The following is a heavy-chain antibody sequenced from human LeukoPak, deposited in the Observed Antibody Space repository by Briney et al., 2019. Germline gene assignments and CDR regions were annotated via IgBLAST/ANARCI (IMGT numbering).Heavy chain of an antibody. D-gene: IGHD3-22*01. CDR2: ISYSGDFT. CDR3: AKDGLYFDGSAHIYYFDA. J-gene: IGHJ4*02. CDR1: GFTFSGYA. Sequence: GGSLRLSCAASGFTFSGYAMTWVRQAPGKGLEWVSSISYSGDFTYYVDSVKGRFTISRDNSKNTLYLQMNNLRGEDTALYYCAKDGLYFDGSAHIYYFDAWGQGTLVAVS. V-gene: IGHV3-23*01.